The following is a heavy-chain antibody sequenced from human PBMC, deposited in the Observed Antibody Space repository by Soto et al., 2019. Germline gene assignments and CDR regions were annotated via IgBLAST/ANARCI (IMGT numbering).Heavy chain of an antibody. CDR2: INDSGST. V-gene: IGHV4-34*01. CDR3: ARVRGAAAGKHYFDY. D-gene: IGHD6-13*01. Sequence: SETLSLTCAVEGGSFNDDYWSWIRQSPGKGLEWIGEINDSGSTKYNPSLKSRVTISVDTSKNQFSLNLSSVTAADTAVYYCARVRGAAAGKHYFDYWGQGTLVTVSS. CDR1: GGSFNDDY. J-gene: IGHJ4*02.